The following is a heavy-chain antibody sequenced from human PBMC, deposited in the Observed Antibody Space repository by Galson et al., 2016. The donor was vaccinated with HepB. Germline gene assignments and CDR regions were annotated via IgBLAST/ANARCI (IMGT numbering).Heavy chain of an antibody. V-gene: IGHV4-39*01. D-gene: IGHD5-24*01. CDR2: FYYTGNT. Sequence: SLTCTVSGGSISSSSYYWGWNRQPPGKGLEWIGSFYYTGNTSYKSSLKSRVSISGDTSKNQVSLKLSSVSAADTAVYYCARHRDESHSYGMDVWGQGTTVTVSS. CDR3: ARHRDESHSYGMDV. J-gene: IGHJ6*02. CDR1: GGSISSSSYY.